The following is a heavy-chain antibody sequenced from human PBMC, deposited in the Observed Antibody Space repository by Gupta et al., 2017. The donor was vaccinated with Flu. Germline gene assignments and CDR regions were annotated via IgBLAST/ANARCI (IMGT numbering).Heavy chain of an antibody. J-gene: IGHJ5*02. D-gene: IGHD3-16*01. CDR1: GFTVSSNY. Sequence: EVQLVESGGGLVQLGGSLRLSCAASGFTVSSNYMSWVRQAPGKGLEWVSVIYSGGSTYYADSVKGRFTISRHNSKNTLYLQMNSLRAEDTAVYYCARVNSARYYEPPRWFDPWGQGTLVTVSS. V-gene: IGHV3-53*04. CDR2: IYSGGST. CDR3: ARVNSARYYEPPRWFDP.